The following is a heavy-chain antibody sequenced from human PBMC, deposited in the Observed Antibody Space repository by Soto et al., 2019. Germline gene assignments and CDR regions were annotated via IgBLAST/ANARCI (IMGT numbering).Heavy chain of an antibody. Sequence: GGSLRLSCAASGFTFSQYWMHWARQVPGEGPVWVSRMNRDGSSTSYADSVKGRFTISRDNAESTLFLQMNSLRAEDTAVYYCVRAELRSYFYYGLDVWGQGTTVTVSS. V-gene: IGHV3-74*01. D-gene: IGHD3-16*01. J-gene: IGHJ6*02. CDR3: VRAELRSYFYYGLDV. CDR1: GFTFSQYW. CDR2: MNRDGSST.